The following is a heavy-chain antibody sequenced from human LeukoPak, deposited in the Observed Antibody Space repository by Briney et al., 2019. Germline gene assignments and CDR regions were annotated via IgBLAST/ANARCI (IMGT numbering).Heavy chain of an antibody. D-gene: IGHD5-18*01. V-gene: IGHV3-30*03. Sequence: GTSLRLSCAASGFTFSSYGIHWVRQAPGKGLEWVVVISSDGRTTYYADSVKGRFTISRDNSKNTLYVQMNSLRSDDTAVYYCATSPVDTAMRDFDYWGQGTLVTVSS. CDR1: GFTFSSYG. CDR2: ISSDGRTT. J-gene: IGHJ4*02. CDR3: ATSPVDTAMRDFDY.